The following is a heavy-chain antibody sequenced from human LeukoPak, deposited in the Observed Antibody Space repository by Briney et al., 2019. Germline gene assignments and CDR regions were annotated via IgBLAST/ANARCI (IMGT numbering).Heavy chain of an antibody. CDR3: ARLSVTKSVYSSSWYWLYYYYYYMDV. V-gene: IGHV4-61*02. J-gene: IGHJ6*03. CDR1: GGSISSGSYY. CDR2: IYTSGST. Sequence: PSETLSLTCTVSGGSISSGSYYWSWIRQPAGKGLEWIGRIYTSGSTNYNPSLKSRVTISVDTSKNQFSLKLSSVTAADTAVYYCARLSVTKSVYSSSWYWLYYYYYYMDVWGKGTTVTISS. D-gene: IGHD6-13*01.